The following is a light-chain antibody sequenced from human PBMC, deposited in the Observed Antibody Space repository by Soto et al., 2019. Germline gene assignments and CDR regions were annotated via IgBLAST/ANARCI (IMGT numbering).Light chain of an antibody. CDR3: QQYGGSPRT. CDR1: QTISSF. CDR2: GAS. Sequence: IVLTQSPGTLSFSPCGGGALSCSASQTISSFLAWYQQKRGQAPRLLIHGASNRATGIPDRFSGSGSGTDFTLTITRLEPEDFAVYYCQQYGGSPRTFGQGTKVDIK. J-gene: IGKJ1*01. V-gene: IGKV3-20*01.